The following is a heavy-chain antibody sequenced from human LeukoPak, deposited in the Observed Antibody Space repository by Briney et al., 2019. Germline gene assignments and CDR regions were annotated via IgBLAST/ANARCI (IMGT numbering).Heavy chain of an antibody. CDR3: ARDLGIAAAGTQDY. D-gene: IGHD6-13*01. Sequence: ASVKVSCKASGYTFTSYGISWVRQAPGQGLEWMGRISAYNGNTNYAQKLQGRVTMTTDTSTSTAYMELRSLRSDDTAVYYCARDLGIAAAGTQDYWGQGTLDTVSS. V-gene: IGHV1-18*04. J-gene: IGHJ4*02. CDR1: GYTFTSYG. CDR2: ISAYNGNT.